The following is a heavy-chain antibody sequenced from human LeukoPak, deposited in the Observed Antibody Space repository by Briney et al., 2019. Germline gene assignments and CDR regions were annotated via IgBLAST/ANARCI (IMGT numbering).Heavy chain of an antibody. CDR1: GGSISTYY. D-gene: IGHD3-3*01. J-gene: IGHJ4*02. CDR3: ARDGVFGVVPLYYFDY. V-gene: IGHV4-59*12. CDR2: IYHSGST. Sequence: SETLSLTCTVSGGSISTYYWSWIRQPPGKGLEWIGYIYHSGSTNYNPSLKSRVTISVDTSQNQFYLKLSSVTAADTAVYYCARDGVFGVVPLYYFDYWGQGTLVTVSS.